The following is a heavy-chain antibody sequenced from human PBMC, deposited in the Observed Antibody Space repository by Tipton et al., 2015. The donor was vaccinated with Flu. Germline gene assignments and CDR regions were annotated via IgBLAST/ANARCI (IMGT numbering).Heavy chain of an antibody. CDR1: GFTFSSYA. D-gene: IGHD1-7*01. V-gene: IGHV3-30-3*01. CDR3: ARDPFNWNYPYSYYGMDV. CDR2: ISYDGSNK. J-gene: IGHJ6*02. Sequence: SLRLSCAASGFTFSSYAMHWVRQAPGKGLEWVAVISYDGSNKYYADSVKGRFTISRDNSKNTLYLQMNSLRAEDTAVYYCARDPFNWNYPYSYYGMDVWGQGTTVTVSS.